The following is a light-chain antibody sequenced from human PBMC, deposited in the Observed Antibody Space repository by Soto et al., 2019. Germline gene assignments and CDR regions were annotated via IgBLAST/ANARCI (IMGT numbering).Light chain of an antibody. CDR3: KQYNSSSVT. Sequence: DIQMTQSPSSLSASLRDRVTITCRASQSIDYCLAWYQQKPGNAPKLLIYDASSLKSGVPLRFSGSGSGTEFTLTINSLQPDDLATYYCKQYNSSSVTFGGGTRWIS. CDR2: DAS. CDR1: QSIDYC. J-gene: IGKJ4*01. V-gene: IGKV1-5*01.